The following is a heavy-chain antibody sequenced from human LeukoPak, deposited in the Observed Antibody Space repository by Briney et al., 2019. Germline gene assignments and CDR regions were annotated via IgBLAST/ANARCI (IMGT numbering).Heavy chain of an antibody. J-gene: IGHJ5*02. CDR3: AKERRGNWFDP. V-gene: IGHV3-21*01. D-gene: IGHD1-1*01. Sequence: GGSLRLSCAASGFTFSSYAMHWVRQAPGKGLEWVSSISSSSSYIYYADSVKGRFTISRDNAKNSLYLQMNSLRAEDTAVYYCAKERRGNWFDPWGQGTLVTVSS. CDR2: ISSSSSYI. CDR1: GFTFSSYA.